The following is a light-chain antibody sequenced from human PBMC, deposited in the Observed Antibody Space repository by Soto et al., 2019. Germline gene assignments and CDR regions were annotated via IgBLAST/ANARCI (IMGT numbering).Light chain of an antibody. CDR2: KDS. CDR1: GLPRKY. J-gene: IGLJ3*02. CDR3: LSADSGRTTSYRV. Sequence: SYELTQPPSVSVSLGQMARITCSGEGLPRKYAYWYQQKPGQPPVLVIHKDSERPSGIPERFSGFSSGTIATLTITGVQAEDEADYYCLSADSGRTTSYRVFGGGTKLTVL. V-gene: IGLV3-16*01.